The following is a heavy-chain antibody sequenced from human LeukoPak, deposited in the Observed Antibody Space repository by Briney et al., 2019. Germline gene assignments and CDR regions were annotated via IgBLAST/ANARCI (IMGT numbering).Heavy chain of an antibody. D-gene: IGHD1-26*01. V-gene: IGHV1-8*02. CDR1: GYTFTSYG. J-gene: IGHJ4*02. CDR2: MNPNSGNT. CDR3: ARVPRELLGC. Sequence: ASVKVSCKASGYTFTSYGISWVRQATGQGLEWMGYMNPNSGNTGYAQQFQGRVTMTRNTSISTAYMELSSLRSEDTAVYYCARVPRELLGCWGQGTLVTVSS.